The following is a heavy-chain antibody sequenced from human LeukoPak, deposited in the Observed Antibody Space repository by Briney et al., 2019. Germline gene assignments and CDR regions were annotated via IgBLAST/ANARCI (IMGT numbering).Heavy chain of an antibody. V-gene: IGHV3-53*01. CDR2: IYSDGST. Sequence: GGSLRLSCAASGFTFSSYAMSWVRQAPGKGLEWVSVIYSDGSTYYADSVKGRFTISRDNSKNTLYLQMNSLRAEDTAVYYCARGGGYSSPSYDYWGQGTLVTVSS. D-gene: IGHD6-13*01. CDR3: ARGGGYSSPSYDY. CDR1: GFTFSSYA. J-gene: IGHJ4*02.